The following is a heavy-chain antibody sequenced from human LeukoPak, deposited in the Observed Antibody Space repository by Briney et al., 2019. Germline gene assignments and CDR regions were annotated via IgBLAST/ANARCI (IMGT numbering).Heavy chain of an antibody. D-gene: IGHD3-22*01. V-gene: IGHV3-21*01. CDR1: GFTFSSYS. J-gene: IGHJ3*02. Sequence: GGSLRLSCAASGFTFSSYSMNWVRQAPGKGLEWVSSISSSSSYIYYADSVKGRFTISRDNAKNSLYLQMNSLRAEDTAVYYCARDSNYHDSSGYWSDAFDIWGQGTMVTVSS. CDR3: ARDSNYHDSSGYWSDAFDI. CDR2: ISSSSSYI.